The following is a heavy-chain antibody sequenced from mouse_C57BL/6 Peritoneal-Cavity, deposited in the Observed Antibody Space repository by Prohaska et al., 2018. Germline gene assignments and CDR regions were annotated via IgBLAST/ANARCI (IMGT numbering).Heavy chain of an antibody. V-gene: IGHV1-22*01. J-gene: IGHJ4*01. Sequence: QRHGKSLEWIGYINPNNGGTSYNQKFKGKATLTVNKSSSTAYMELRSLTSEDSAVYYCARDWYAMDYWGQGTSVTVSS. D-gene: IGHD4-1*01. CDR3: ARDWYAMDY. CDR2: INPNNGGT.